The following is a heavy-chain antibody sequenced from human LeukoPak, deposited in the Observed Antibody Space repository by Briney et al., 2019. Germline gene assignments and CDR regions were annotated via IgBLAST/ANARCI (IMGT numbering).Heavy chain of an antibody. Sequence: SETLSLICTVSGGSLSSGSYYWRWIRQPPGKGLGWIGYIYYSGSTNYNPSLKSRVTISVDTSKNQFSLKLSSVTAADTAVYYCARASLRTSVYYFDYWGQGTLVTVSS. D-gene: IGHD3-9*01. CDR1: GGSLSSGSYY. CDR3: ARASLRTSVYYFDY. CDR2: IYYSGST. J-gene: IGHJ4*02. V-gene: IGHV4-61*01.